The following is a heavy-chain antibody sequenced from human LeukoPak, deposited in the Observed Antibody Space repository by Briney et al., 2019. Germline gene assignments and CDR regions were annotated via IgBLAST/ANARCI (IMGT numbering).Heavy chain of an antibody. CDR1: GYPLSDNY. D-gene: IGHD4-23*01. CDR2: ITTKRGDT. V-gene: IGHV1-2*02. J-gene: IGHJ3*02. Sequence: ASVTVSCKASGYPLSDNYMHWVRQAPGQGLEWMGWITTKRGDTNYALKFRGRVTMTRHTSISTASIELSRLRSDDTAVYYCARPQDHGGNVENFDIWGQGTMVTVCS. CDR3: ARPQDHGGNVENFDI.